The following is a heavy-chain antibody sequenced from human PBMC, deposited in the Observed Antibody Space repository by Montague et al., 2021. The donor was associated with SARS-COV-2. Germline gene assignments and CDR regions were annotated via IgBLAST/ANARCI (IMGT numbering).Heavy chain of an antibody. D-gene: IGHD3-3*01. J-gene: IGHJ4*02. CDR3: ERHTEDTIFGVVRYPGGFDY. CDR2: IYYSGST. Sequence: SETLSLTCTVSGGSISSYYWSWIRQPPGKGLEWIGYIYYSGSTNYNPSLKSRVTIPVDTSKNQFSLKLSSLTAADTDVYYCERHTEDTIFGVVRYPGGFDYWGQGTLVTVSS. CDR1: GGSISSYY. V-gene: IGHV4-59*08.